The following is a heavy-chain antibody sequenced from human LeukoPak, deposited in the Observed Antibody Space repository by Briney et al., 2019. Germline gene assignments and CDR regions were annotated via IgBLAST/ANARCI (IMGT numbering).Heavy chain of an antibody. D-gene: IGHD3-10*02. CDR3: AELGITMIGGV. V-gene: IGHV3-7*01. CDR2: INQDASAK. CDR1: GFTFSSYA. J-gene: IGHJ6*04. Sequence: PGGSLRLSCAASGFTFSSYAMSWVRQAPGKGLEWVANINQDASAKYYVDSVKGRFTISRDNAKNSLYLQMNSLRAEDTAVYYCAELGITMIGGVWGKGTTVTISS.